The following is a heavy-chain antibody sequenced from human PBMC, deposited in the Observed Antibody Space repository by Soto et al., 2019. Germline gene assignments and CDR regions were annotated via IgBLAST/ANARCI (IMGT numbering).Heavy chain of an antibody. J-gene: IGHJ4*02. V-gene: IGHV4-39*01. CDR2: IYYSGST. Sequence: QLQLQESGPGLVKPSETLSLTCTVSGGSISSSSYYWGWIRQPPGKGLEWIGIIYYSGSTYYNPSLKSRVTISVDTSKNQFSLKLSSVTAADTAVYYCARHGRGYRTDYWGQGTLVTVSS. D-gene: IGHD5-18*01. CDR3: ARHGRGYRTDY. CDR1: GGSISSSSYY.